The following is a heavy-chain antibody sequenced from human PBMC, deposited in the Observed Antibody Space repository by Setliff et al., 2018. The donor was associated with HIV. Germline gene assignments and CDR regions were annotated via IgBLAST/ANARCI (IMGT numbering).Heavy chain of an antibody. CDR2: ISVSGFNI. V-gene: IGHV3-21*01. CDR3: ARVRARYSSSWSFDY. D-gene: IGHD6-13*01. CDR1: GFTFSTYS. Sequence: LSLTCAASGFTFSTYSMNWVRLAPGRGLEWISSISVSGFNIYYADSVKGRFFVSRDDAKNSLFLQMNSLRTEDTAVYFCARVRARYSSSWSFDYWGQGTPVTVSS. J-gene: IGHJ4*02.